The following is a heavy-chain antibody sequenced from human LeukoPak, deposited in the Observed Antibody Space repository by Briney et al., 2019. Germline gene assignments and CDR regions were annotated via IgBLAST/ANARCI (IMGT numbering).Heavy chain of an antibody. CDR1: GGSISSYY. J-gene: IGHJ4*02. D-gene: IGHD4-23*01. Sequence: PSETLSLTCTVSGGSISSYYWSWIRQPPGKGLEWIGYIYYSGSTNYNPSLKSRVTISVDTSKNQFSLKLSSVTAADTAVYYCARLVAGDGGNYWGQGTLVTVSS. CDR2: IYYSGST. V-gene: IGHV4-59*08. CDR3: ARLVAGDGGNY.